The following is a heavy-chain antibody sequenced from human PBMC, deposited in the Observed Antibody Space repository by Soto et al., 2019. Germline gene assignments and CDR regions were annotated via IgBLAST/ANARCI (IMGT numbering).Heavy chain of an antibody. CDR3: ARCAYGSYTFGINV. D-gene: IGHD3-3*01. CDR2: IHYSGTT. Sequence: QVQLQESGPGLVKSSGTLSLTCAVSGVSISSSHWWTWVRQTPGKGLEWIGEIHYSGTTNYNTPLGGRVTISADKAKIQFSLNLSSVTAADTAIYYCARCAYGSYTFGINVWGQGTTVTVSS. J-gene: IGHJ6*02. V-gene: IGHV4-4*02. CDR1: GVSISSSHW.